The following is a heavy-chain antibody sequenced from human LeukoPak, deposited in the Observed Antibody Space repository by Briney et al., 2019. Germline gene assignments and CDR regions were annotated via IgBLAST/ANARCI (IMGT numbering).Heavy chain of an antibody. CDR1: GGSISSSSYY. J-gene: IGHJ4*02. Sequence: SETLSLTCTVSGGSISSSSYYWGWIRQPPGKRLEWIGSIYYSGSTYYNPSLKSRVTISVDTSKNQFSLKLSSVTAADTAVYYCARKRGWFGELLSEYYFDYWGQGTLVTVSS. D-gene: IGHD3-10*01. CDR2: IYYSGST. CDR3: ARKRGWFGELLSEYYFDY. V-gene: IGHV4-39*01.